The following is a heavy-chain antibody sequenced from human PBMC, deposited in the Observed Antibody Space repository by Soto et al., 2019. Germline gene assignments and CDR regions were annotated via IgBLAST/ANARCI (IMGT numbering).Heavy chain of an antibody. Sequence: PSETLSLTGTVSGGSISSGGYYWSWIRQHPGKGLEWIGYIYYSGSTYYNPSLKSRVTISVDTSKNQFSPKLSSVTAADTAVYYCARAHKPPNWNDVGWFDPWGQGTLVTVSS. D-gene: IGHD1-20*01. CDR2: IYYSGST. CDR1: GGSISSGGYY. J-gene: IGHJ5*02. V-gene: IGHV4-31*03. CDR3: ARAHKPPNWNDVGWFDP.